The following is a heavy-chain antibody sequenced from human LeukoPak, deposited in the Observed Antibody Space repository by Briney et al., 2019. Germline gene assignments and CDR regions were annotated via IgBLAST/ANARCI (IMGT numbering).Heavy chain of an antibody. CDR3: AKRGYCSSTSCYLRENTRYMDV. Sequence: GGSLRLSCAASGFTFDDYAMHWVRQAPGKGLEWVSGISWNSGSTYYADSVKGRLTISRDNSKKTLYLQMNSLRAEDTAVYYCAKRGYCSSTSCYLRENTRYMDVWGKGTTVTVSS. CDR2: ISWNSGST. D-gene: IGHD2-2*01. J-gene: IGHJ6*03. V-gene: IGHV3-23*01. CDR1: GFTFDDYA.